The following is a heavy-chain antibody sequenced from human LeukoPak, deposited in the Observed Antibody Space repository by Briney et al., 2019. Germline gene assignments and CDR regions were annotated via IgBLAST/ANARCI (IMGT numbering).Heavy chain of an antibody. CDR2: INPSGGST. V-gene: IGHV1-46*01. CDR3: ARDRLWSRYCSSTSCYRDDAFDI. CDR1: GYSFTSYY. J-gene: IGHJ3*02. Sequence: GASVKVSCKASGYSFTSYYMHWVRQAPGQGLEWMGIINPSGGSTSYAQKFQGRVTMTRDTSISTAYMELSRLRSDDTAVYYCARDRLWSRYCSSTSCYRDDAFDIWGQGTMVTVSS. D-gene: IGHD2-2*01.